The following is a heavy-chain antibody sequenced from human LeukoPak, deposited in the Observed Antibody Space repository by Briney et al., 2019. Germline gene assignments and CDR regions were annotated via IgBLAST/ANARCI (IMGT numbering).Heavy chain of an antibody. CDR1: GVSISSYY. Sequence: SETLSLTCTVSGVSISSYYWSWIRQPPGKGLEWIGYIYTSGSTNYNPSLKSRVTISVDTSNNQFSLKLSSVTAADTAVYYCARLAAAGYYYYYYMDVWGKGTTVTVSS. CDR2: IYTSGST. V-gene: IGHV4-4*09. J-gene: IGHJ6*03. CDR3: ARLAAAGYYYYYYMDV. D-gene: IGHD6-13*01.